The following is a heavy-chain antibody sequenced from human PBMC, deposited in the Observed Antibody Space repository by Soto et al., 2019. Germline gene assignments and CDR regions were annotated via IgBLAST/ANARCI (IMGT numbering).Heavy chain of an antibody. J-gene: IGHJ4*02. D-gene: IGHD5-18*01. CDR3: ARDSGYSYGPFDY. V-gene: IGHV3-48*01. CDR1: GFTFSSYS. CDR2: ISTSSSII. Sequence: GGSLRLSCAASGFTFSSYSMNWVRQAPGKGLEWVSYISTSSSIILYADSVKGRFTISRDNAKNSLYLQMNSLRAEDTAVYYCARDSGYSYGPFDYWGQGTLVTVSS.